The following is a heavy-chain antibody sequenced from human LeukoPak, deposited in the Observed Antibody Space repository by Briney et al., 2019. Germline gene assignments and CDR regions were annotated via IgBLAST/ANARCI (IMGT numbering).Heavy chain of an antibody. V-gene: IGHV3-13*01. CDR3: ARTTMMDAFDI. CDR2: IGTAGDT. CDR1: GFTFSSYD. Sequence: GGSLRLSCAASGFTFSSYDMPWVRQATGKGLEWVSAIGTAGDTYYPGSVKGRFTISRENAKNSLYLQMNSLRAGDTAVYYCARTTMMDAFDIWGQGTMVTVSS. J-gene: IGHJ3*02. D-gene: IGHD3-22*01.